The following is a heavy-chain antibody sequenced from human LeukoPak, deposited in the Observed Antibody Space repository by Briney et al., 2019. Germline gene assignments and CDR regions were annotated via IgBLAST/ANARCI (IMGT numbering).Heavy chain of an antibody. Sequence: SETLSLTCTVSGGSINSYYWSWIRQPPGKGLEWIGYIYYSGSTNYNPSLKSRVTISVDTSKNQFSLQLNSVTPEDTAVYYCAREGGGFGDPGGYYYYYMDVWGKGTTVTISS. D-gene: IGHD3-10*01. CDR3: AREGGGFGDPGGYYYYYMDV. CDR1: GGSINSYY. V-gene: IGHV4-59*12. J-gene: IGHJ6*03. CDR2: IYYSGST.